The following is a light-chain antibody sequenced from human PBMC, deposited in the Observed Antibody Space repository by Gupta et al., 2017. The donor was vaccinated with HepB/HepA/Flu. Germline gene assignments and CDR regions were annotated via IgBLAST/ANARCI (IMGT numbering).Light chain of an antibody. CDR3: QADDTNLSGWV. CDR1: SADIGASYD. V-gene: IGLV1-40*01. Sequence: QSELPQPPSLSGPPGQSVTISCTGSSADIGASYDVHWYQQHPGTAPKVGIHNNNNRPSGVPDRFSGSKSGTTASLAITGLQADDEANDYCQADDTNLSGWVFGGGTKLTVL. J-gene: IGLJ2*01. CDR2: NNN.